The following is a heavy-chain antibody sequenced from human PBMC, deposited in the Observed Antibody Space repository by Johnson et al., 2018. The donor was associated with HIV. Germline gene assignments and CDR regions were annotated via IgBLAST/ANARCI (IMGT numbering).Heavy chain of an antibody. J-gene: IGHJ3*02. V-gene: IGHV3-30*04. D-gene: IGHD1-26*01. Sequence: QVQLVESGGGVVQPGRSLRLSSPASGFTFSSYAMHWVRQAPGKGLEWVAVISYDGSNKYYADSVKGRFTISRDNYKNTLFLQMNSLRAEDTAVYYCAKERYMGSTTLADAFDMWGQGTMVTVSS. CDR3: AKERYMGSTTLADAFDM. CDR1: GFTFSSYA. CDR2: ISYDGSNK.